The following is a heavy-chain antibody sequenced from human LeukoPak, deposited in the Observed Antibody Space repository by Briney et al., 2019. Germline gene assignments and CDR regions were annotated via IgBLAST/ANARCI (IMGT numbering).Heavy chain of an antibody. CDR3: AKDRRMMSPFYGMDV. CDR2: ISYDGGHQ. CDR1: GFTFTSYG. D-gene: IGHD3-16*01. V-gene: IGHV3-30*18. Sequence: PGRSLKLSCEASGFTFTSYGVHWVRQAPGKGLEWLSVISYDGGHQYNADSVKGRFTISRDSSKNTVYLQLNSLRAEDTAVYYCAKDRRMMSPFYGMDVWGQGTTVIVSS. J-gene: IGHJ6*02.